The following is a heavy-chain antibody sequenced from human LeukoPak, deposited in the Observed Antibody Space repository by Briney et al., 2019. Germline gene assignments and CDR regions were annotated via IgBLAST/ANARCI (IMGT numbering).Heavy chain of an antibody. CDR3: ARARDGYYYYYYMDV. CDR1: NGSFSTYY. J-gene: IGHJ6*03. D-gene: IGHD5-24*01. CDR2: IFSSESSNT. Sequence: PSETLSLTCSVSNGSFSTYYWGWIRQPPGKRLEWIGYIFSSESSNTNYNPSLNGRVTISVDTSKNQFSLTLNSVTAADTAVYYCARARDGYYYYYYMDVWGKGTTVTVSS. V-gene: IGHV4-59*08.